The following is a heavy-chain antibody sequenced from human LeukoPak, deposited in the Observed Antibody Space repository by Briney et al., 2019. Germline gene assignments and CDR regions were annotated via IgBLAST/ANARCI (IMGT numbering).Heavy chain of an antibody. CDR1: GFTFSSYA. J-gene: IGHJ4*02. CDR2: ISGSGDST. D-gene: IGHD3-16*01. CDR3: AKYQSLGLPYFDY. V-gene: IGHV3-23*01. Sequence: PGGSLRLSCVASGFTFSSYAMSWVRQAPGKGLEWVSSISGSGDSTYYADSVKGRFTISRDNSKNTLYLQMNSLRAEDTAVYYCAKYQSLGLPYFDYWGQGTLATVSS.